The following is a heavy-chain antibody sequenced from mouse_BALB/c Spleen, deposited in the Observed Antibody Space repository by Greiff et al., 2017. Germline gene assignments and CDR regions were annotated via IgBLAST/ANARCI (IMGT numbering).Heavy chain of an antibody. CDR1: GYTFTSYV. V-gene: IGHV1-14*01. D-gene: IGHD1-1*01. CDR3: ARDGSNPRWYFDV. J-gene: IGHJ1*01. CDR2: INPYNDGT. Sequence: EVQLQQSGPELVKPGASVKMSCKASGYTFTSYVMHWVKQKPGQGLEWIGYINPYNDGTKYNEKFKGKATLTSAKSSSTAYMELSSLTSEDSAVYDCARDGSNPRWYFDVWGAGTTVTVSA.